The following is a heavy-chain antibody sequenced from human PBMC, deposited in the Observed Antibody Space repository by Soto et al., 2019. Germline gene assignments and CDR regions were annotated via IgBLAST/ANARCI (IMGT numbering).Heavy chain of an antibody. J-gene: IGHJ4*02. D-gene: IGHD3-9*01. CDR2: IYWDDYK. V-gene: IGHV2-5*02. Sequence: QITLKESGPPLVKPTQTLTLTCTFSGFSLDTSVVGVGWIRQPPGKTLEWLALIYWDDYKRYSPSLNSRLTITKDTSKNQVVLRMTNVDPVDTATYYCAHIFDFDWVWAFEYWGQGALVTVSS. CDR1: GFSLDTSVVG. CDR3: AHIFDFDWVWAFEY.